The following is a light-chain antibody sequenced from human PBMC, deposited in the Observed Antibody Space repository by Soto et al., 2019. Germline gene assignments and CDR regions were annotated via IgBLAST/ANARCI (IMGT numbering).Light chain of an antibody. CDR3: QHDSSPPRT. V-gene: IGKV3-20*01. CDR1: QSVSSY. CDR2: GAS. J-gene: IGKJ1*01. Sequence: EIVLTQSPGSLSLSPGERATLSCRASQSVSSYLAWYQQKPGQAPRLLLSGASSRATGFPDRFSGSGSGTDFSLTLSRLEPDDSAVNYCQHDSSPPRTFVQGPQVQI.